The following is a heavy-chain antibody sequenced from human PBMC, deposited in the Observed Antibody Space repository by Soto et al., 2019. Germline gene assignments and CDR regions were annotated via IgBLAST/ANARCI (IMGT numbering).Heavy chain of an antibody. CDR1: GYSFTTYG. Sequence: ASVKVSCKASGYSFTTYGISWVRQAPGQGLEWMGWISGYNGDTNNAQKFQDRVTMTIDRSTTTAYLELRSLTSDDTAVYYCAKNGHPPYYYYGMDVWGKGKTVTVSS. J-gene: IGHJ6*04. CDR3: AKNGHPPYYYYGMDV. D-gene: IGHD2-8*01. V-gene: IGHV1-18*01. CDR2: ISGYNGDT.